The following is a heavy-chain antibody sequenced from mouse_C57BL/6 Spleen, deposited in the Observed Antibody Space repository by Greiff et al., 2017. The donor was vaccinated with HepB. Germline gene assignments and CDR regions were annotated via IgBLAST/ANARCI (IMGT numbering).Heavy chain of an antibody. Sequence: EVKLVESGPGLVKPSQSLSLTCSVTGYSITSGYYWNWIRQFPGNKLEWMGYISYDGSNNYNPSLKNRISITRDTSKNQFFLKLNSVTTEDTATYYCARGGYGTAWFAYWGQGTLVTVSA. D-gene: IGHD1-1*01. J-gene: IGHJ3*01. CDR1: GYSITSGYY. CDR3: ARGGYGTAWFAY. V-gene: IGHV3-6*01. CDR2: ISYDGSN.